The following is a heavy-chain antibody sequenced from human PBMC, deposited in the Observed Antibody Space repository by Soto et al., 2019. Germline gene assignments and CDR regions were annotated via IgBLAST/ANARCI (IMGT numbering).Heavy chain of an antibody. Sequence: EVQLVESGGGLVQPGGSLRLSCAASGFTVSTDWMYWVRQAPGKGLEWVSVIRGGGNTFYADSVECIFTISRDNSKNTVYLQMNSLRAEDTAVYYCVRENYYYGMDVGGQGTTVSVSS. V-gene: IGHV3-66*01. CDR1: GFTVSTDW. J-gene: IGHJ6*02. CDR2: IRGGGNT. CDR3: VRENYYYGMDV.